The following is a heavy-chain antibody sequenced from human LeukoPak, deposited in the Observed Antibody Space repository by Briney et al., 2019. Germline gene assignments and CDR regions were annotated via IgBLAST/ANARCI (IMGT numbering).Heavy chain of an antibody. CDR1: GASISSYY. V-gene: IGHV4-59*08. CDR3: PMVTSPGRGRYHFDH. Sequence: SETLSLTCTVSGASISSYYWGWIRQPPGKGLEWIGYIYYSGSTNYNPSLTSRVTMSVDTSKNHFSLKLSSVPAADTDVHSCPMVTSPGRGRYHFDHWGQGTLVTVSS. J-gene: IGHJ4*02. CDR2: IYYSGST. D-gene: IGHD2-21*02.